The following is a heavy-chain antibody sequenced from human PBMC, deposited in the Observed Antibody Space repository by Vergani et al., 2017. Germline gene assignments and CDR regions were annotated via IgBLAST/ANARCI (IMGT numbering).Heavy chain of an antibody. CDR3: ARSGYDFWSGYYTVLVGGGFDY. J-gene: IGHJ4*02. Sequence: QVQLAESGGGVVQPGRSLRLSCAASGFTFSSYAMHWVRQAPGKGLEWVAVISYDGSNKYYADSVKGRFTISRDNSKNTLYLQMNSLRAEDTAVYYCARSGYDFWSGYYTVLVGGGFDYWGQGTLVTVSS. CDR2: ISYDGSNK. CDR1: GFTFSSYA. V-gene: IGHV3-30*01. D-gene: IGHD3-3*01.